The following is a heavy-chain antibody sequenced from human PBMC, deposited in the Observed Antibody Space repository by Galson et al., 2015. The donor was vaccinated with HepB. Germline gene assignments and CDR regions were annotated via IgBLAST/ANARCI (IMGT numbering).Heavy chain of an antibody. D-gene: IGHD3-3*01. V-gene: IGHV3-23*01. J-gene: IGHJ6*03. Sequence: SLRLSCAASGFTFSSYAMSWVRQAPGKGLEWVSAISGSGGSTYYADSVKGRFTISRDNSKNTLYLQMNSLRAEDTAVYYCAKAPMTGRFLEWDYYYYYMDVWGKGTTVTVSS. CDR1: GFTFSSYA. CDR3: AKAPMTGRFLEWDYYYYYMDV. CDR2: ISGSGGST.